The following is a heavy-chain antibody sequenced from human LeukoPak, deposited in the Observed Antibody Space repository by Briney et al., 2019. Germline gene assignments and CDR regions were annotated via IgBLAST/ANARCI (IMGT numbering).Heavy chain of an antibody. CDR2: ISYDGSSK. J-gene: IGHJ6*02. Sequence: GGSLRLSCVASGFXFSSYGIHWVRQAPGKGLEWLAVISYDGSSKYYADSVKGRFTISRDNSKNTLYLQMNSLRAEDTAVYYCAKDLDTAMVTWYYYYGMDVWGQGTTVTVSS. D-gene: IGHD5-18*01. V-gene: IGHV3-30*18. CDR3: AKDLDTAMVTWYYYYGMDV. CDR1: GFXFSSYG.